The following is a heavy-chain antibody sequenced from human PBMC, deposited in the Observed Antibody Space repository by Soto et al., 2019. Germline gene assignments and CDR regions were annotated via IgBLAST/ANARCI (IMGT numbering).Heavy chain of an antibody. CDR3: ARHSLNTNGDYFDY. J-gene: IGHJ4*02. CDR2: IYYRGST. D-gene: IGHD4-17*01. Sequence: ETLSLTCTVSGGSLSSSSYYWGWIRQPPGKGLEWIASIYYRGSTYYNPSLKSRVTISVDTSKNQVSLILSSVTAADTAVYYCARHSLNTNGDYFDYWGQGTLVTVSS. CDR1: GGSLSSSSYY. V-gene: IGHV4-39*01.